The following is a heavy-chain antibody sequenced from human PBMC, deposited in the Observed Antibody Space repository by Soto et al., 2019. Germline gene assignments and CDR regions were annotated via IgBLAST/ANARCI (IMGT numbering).Heavy chain of an antibody. J-gene: IGHJ4*02. Sequence: GGSLRLSCVVSGFIFSSSAMNWVRQAPGKGLEWVSTISGSGVSKYYADSVKGRFTIPRDNSNNTVSLQMNSLRAEDAAVYYCAKDRSPGATTWNVYWGQGTLVTVSS. CDR2: ISGSGVSK. D-gene: IGHD1-26*01. CDR1: GFIFSSSA. CDR3: AKDRSPGATTWNVY. V-gene: IGHV3-23*01.